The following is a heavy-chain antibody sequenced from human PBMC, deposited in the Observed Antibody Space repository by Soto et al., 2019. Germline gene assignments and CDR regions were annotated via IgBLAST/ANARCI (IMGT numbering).Heavy chain of an antibody. J-gene: IGHJ6*03. V-gene: IGHV1-8*01. CDR3: ARGVEWFGELKFSGYYYMDV. Sequence: GASVKVSCKASGYTFTSYDINWVRQATGQGLEWMGWMNPNSGNTGYAQKFQGRVTMTRNTSISTAYMELSSLRSEDTAVYYCARGVEWFGELKFSGYYYMDVWGQGTTVTVSS. CDR1: GYTFTSYD. CDR2: MNPNSGNT. D-gene: IGHD3-10*01.